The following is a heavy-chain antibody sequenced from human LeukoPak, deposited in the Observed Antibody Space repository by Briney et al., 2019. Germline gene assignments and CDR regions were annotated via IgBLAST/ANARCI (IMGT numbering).Heavy chain of an antibody. Sequence: AGGSLRLSCAASGFTFSSYGMHWVRQAPGKGLEWVAFIRYDGSNKYYADSVKGRFTISRDNAKNSLYLQMNSLRAEDTAVYYCARVRTTHSTLYGLRGYYFDYWGQGTLVTVSS. CDR1: GFTFSSYG. V-gene: IGHV3-30*02. D-gene: IGHD3-16*02. J-gene: IGHJ4*02. CDR2: IRYDGSNK. CDR3: ARVRTTHSTLYGLRGYYFDY.